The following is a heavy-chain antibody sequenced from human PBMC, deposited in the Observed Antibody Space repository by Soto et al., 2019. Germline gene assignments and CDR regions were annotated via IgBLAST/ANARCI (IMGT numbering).Heavy chain of an antibody. J-gene: IGHJ4*02. CDR3: ARDSPPPRG. D-gene: IGHD1-26*01. CDR2: ISAYNGNT. Sequence: QVQLVQSGAAVKKPGASVKVSCKASGYTFTSYGISWVRQAPGQGREWMGRISAYNGNTNYAQKLQGRFTITTDTSTSTGDMELRSLRSDDKAVYFCARDSPPPRGWGQGTLVTVSS. CDR1: GYTFTSYG. V-gene: IGHV1-18*01.